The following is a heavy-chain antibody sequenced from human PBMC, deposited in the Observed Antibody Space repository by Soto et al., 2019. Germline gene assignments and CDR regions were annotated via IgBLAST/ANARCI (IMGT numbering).Heavy chain of an antibody. CDR2: IIPIFGTA. CDR1: GGTFSSYA. D-gene: IGHD3-22*01. Sequence: QVQLVQSGAEVKKPGSSVKVSCKASGGTFSSYAISWVRQAPGQGLEWMGGIIPIFGTANYAQKFQGRVTITADESTRTAYMELSSLRSEDTAVYYCARSRWDYYYDSSGYYGWFDPWGQGTLVTVSS. J-gene: IGHJ5*02. CDR3: ARSRWDYYYDSSGYYGWFDP. V-gene: IGHV1-69*01.